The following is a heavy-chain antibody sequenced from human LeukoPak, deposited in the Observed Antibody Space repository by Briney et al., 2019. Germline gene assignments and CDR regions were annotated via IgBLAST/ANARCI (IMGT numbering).Heavy chain of an antibody. CDR3: ARDLGAARDY. CDR2: ISYDGNNK. CDR1: GFTFSSYA. Sequence: GGSLRLSCAASGFTFSSYAMHWVRQAPGKGLEWVAVISYDGNNKYFADSVKGRFTISRDNSENTLYLQMNSLRAEDTAVYYCARDLGAARDYWGQGTLVTVSS. J-gene: IGHJ4*02. D-gene: IGHD6-6*01. V-gene: IGHV3-30-3*01.